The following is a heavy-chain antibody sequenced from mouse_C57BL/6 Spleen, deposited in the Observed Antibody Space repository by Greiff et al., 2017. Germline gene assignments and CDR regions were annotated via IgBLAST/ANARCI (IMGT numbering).Heavy chain of an antibody. J-gene: IGHJ4*01. CDR2: IDPSASYT. Sequence: QVQLQQPGAELVRPGTSVKLSCKASGYTFTSYWMPWVKQRPGQGLEWIGVIDPSASYTNYNQKFKGKATLTVDTSSSTAYMQLSSLTSEDSAVYYCARRAGTEYYYAMDYWGQGTSVTVSS. CDR1: GYTFTSYW. V-gene: IGHV1-59*01. CDR3: ARRAGTEYYYAMDY. D-gene: IGHD4-1*01.